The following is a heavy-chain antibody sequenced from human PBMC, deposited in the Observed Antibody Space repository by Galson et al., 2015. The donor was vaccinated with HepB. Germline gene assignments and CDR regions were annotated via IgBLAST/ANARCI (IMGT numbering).Heavy chain of an antibody. J-gene: IGHJ4*02. CDR1: GFTFSSYA. CDR3: ARGYGQYYFDY. D-gene: IGHD1-1*01. V-gene: IGHV3-30-3*01. CDR2: ISYDGSNK. Sequence: SLRLSCAASGFTFSSYAMHWVRQAPGKGLEWVAVISYDGSNKYYADSVKGRFTISRDNSKNTLYLQMNSLRAEDTAVYYCARGYGQYYFDYWGQGTLVTVSS.